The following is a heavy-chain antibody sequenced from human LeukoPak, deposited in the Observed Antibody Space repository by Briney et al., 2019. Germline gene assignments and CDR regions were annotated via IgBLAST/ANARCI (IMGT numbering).Heavy chain of an antibody. CDR2: ISGSGSNI. V-gene: IGHV3-48*03. Sequence: PGGSLRLSCAASAFTFSSHEMNWVRQAPGKGLEWISYISGSGSNIYYADSVRGRFTTSRDNAKNSLYLQMNSLSADDTAIYYCARGAATGWSNDYWGQGILVTVSS. CDR3: ARGAATGWSNDY. CDR1: AFTFSSHE. D-gene: IGHD6-19*01. J-gene: IGHJ4*02.